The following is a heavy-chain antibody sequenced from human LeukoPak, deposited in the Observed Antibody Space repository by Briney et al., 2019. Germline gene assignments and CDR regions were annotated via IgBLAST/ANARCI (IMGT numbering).Heavy chain of an antibody. J-gene: IGHJ3*02. V-gene: IGHV3-13*01. D-gene: IGHD3-10*01. CDR3: AKDSGYMVRGVIITPGAGAFDI. CDR2: IGTAGDT. Sequence: GGSLRLSCAASGFTFSSYDMHWVRQTTGRGLEWVSGIGTAGDTYSPGSVKGRFTISRDNSKNTLYLQMNSLRAEDTAVYYCAKDSGYMVRGVIITPGAGAFDIWGQGTMVTVSS. CDR1: GFTFSSYD.